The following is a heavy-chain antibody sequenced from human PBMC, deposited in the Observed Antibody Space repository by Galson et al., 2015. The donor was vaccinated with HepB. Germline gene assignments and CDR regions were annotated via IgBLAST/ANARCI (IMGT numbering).Heavy chain of an antibody. J-gene: IGHJ3*02. CDR3: ARALLWFGELHNGDYDAFDI. Sequence: SETLSLTCTVSGGSISSYYWSWIRQPPGKGLEWIGYIYYSGSTNYNPSLKSRVTISVDTSKNQFSLKLSSVTAADTAVYYCARALLWFGELHNGDYDAFDIWGQGTMVTVSS. CDR2: IYYSGST. V-gene: IGHV4-59*01. CDR1: GGSISSYY. D-gene: IGHD3-10*01.